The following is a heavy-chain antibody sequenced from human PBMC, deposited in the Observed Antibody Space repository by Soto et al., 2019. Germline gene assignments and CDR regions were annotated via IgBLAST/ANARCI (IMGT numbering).Heavy chain of an antibody. CDR2: VSYDGTNT. J-gene: IGHJ4*02. CDR1: GFTFSDVV. Sequence: QAQLVESGGGVVQPGSSLRLSCAAAGFTFSDVVMHWVRQAPGKGLQWVAVVSYDGTNTNYADSVKGRFTISRDNSRNTVDLQMNSLRPEDTALYYCAGDGGGIRVGSFDSWGQGTLVTVSS. CDR3: AGDGGGIRVGSFDS. V-gene: IGHV3-30-3*01. D-gene: IGHD3-16*01.